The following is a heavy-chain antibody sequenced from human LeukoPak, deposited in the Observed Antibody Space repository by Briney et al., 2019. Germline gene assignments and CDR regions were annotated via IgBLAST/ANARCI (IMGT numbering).Heavy chain of an antibody. CDR3: ARSPLEYSSPSGAFDI. J-gene: IGHJ3*02. V-gene: IGHV4-61*02. CDR2: VYTSGST. CDR1: GGSISSGSYY. D-gene: IGHD6-6*01. Sequence: SETLSLTCTVSGGSISSGSYYWSWIRQPAGKGLDWIGRVYTSGSTNYNPSLKSRVTISVDTSKNQFSLKLSSVTATDTAVYYCARSPLEYSSPSGAFDIWGQGTMVTVSS.